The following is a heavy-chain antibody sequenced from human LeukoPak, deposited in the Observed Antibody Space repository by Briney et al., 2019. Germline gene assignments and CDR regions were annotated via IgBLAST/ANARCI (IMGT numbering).Heavy chain of an antibody. CDR1: GGSISSSSYY. D-gene: IGHD2-2*01. CDR3: ARDPSPYCSSTSCYPHPGPGWFDP. CDR2: IYYSGST. V-gene: IGHV4-39*07. Sequence: SETLSLTCTVSGGSISSSSYYWGWIRQPPGKGLEWIGSIYYSGSTYYNPSLKGRVTISVDTSKNQFSLKLSSVTAADTAVYYCARDPSPYCSSTSCYPHPGPGWFDPWGQGTLVTVSS. J-gene: IGHJ5*02.